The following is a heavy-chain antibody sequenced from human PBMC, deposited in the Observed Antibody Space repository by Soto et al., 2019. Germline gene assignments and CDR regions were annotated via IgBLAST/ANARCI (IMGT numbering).Heavy chain of an antibody. J-gene: IGHJ6*02. CDR3: AKGFRLYYYYGMDV. D-gene: IGHD6-25*01. Sequence: GGSLRLSCAASGFTFSSYAMSWVRQAPGKGLEWVSAISGSGGSTYYADSVKGRFTISRDNSKNTLYLQMNSLRAEDTAVYYCAKGFRLYYYYGMDVWGQGTTVTVSS. CDR1: GFTFSSYA. CDR2: ISGSGGST. V-gene: IGHV3-23*01.